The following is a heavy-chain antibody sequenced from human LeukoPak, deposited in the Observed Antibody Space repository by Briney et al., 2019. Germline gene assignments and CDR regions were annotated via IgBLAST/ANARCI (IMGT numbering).Heavy chain of an antibody. D-gene: IGHD4-23*01. CDR1: GGSISSYY. V-gene: IGHV4-59*08. CDR2: IYYSGST. J-gene: IGHJ4*02. Sequence: SETLSLTCTVSGGSISSYYWSWIRQPPGKGLEWIGYIYYSGSTNYNPSLKSRVTISVDTSKNQFSLKLSSVTAADTAVYYCARLDYGGNSEGYYFDYWGQGTLVTVSS. CDR3: ARLDYGGNSEGYYFDY.